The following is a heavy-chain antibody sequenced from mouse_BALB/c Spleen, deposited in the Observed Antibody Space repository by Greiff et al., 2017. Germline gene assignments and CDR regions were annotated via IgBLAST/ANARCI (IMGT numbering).Heavy chain of an antibody. D-gene: IGHD1-1*01. CDR2: ISDGGSYT. CDR3: ARDYYGSSLYAMDY. Sequence: EVKLVESGGGLVKPGGSLKLSCAASGFTFSDYYMYWVRQTPEKRLEWVATISDGGSYTYYPDSVKGRFTISRDNAKNNLYLQMSRLKSEDTAMYYCARDYYGSSLYAMDYWGQGTSVTVSS. J-gene: IGHJ4*01. V-gene: IGHV5-4*02. CDR1: GFTFSDYY.